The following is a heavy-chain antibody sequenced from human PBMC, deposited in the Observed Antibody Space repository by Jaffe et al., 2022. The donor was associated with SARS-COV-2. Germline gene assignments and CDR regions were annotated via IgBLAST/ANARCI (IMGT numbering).Heavy chain of an antibody. V-gene: IGHV1-2*02. CDR1: GYTFTGYY. Sequence: QVQLVQSGAEVKKPGASVKVSCKASGYTFTGYYMHWVRQAPGQGLEWMGWINPNSGGTNYAQKFQGRVTMTRDTSISTAYMELSRLRSDDTAVYYCARDLPIVGANPGMDVWGQGTTVTVSS. J-gene: IGHJ6*02. CDR3: ARDLPIVGANPGMDV. D-gene: IGHD1-26*01. CDR2: INPNSGGT.